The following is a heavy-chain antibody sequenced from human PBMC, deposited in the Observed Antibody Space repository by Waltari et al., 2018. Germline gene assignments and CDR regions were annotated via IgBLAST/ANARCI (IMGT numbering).Heavy chain of an antibody. CDR1: GCTFSADA. CDR3: AREGAEQWVVEDYGMDV. V-gene: IGHV3-21*02. Sequence: EVQLVESGGGLVKPGGSLRLSGVASGCTFSADAMNWVRQAQGKGLEWVSSIGSSSSFMDYADSVRGRFTVSRDNAKNTLYLQMDTLRAEDTAVYYCAREGAEQWVVEDYGMDVWGQGTTITVSS. J-gene: IGHJ6*02. D-gene: IGHD6-19*01. CDR2: IGSSSSFM.